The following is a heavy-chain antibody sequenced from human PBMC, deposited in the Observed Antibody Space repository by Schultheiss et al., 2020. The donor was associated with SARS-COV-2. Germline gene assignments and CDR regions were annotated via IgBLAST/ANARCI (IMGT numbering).Heavy chain of an antibody. CDR2: IKQDGSEK. D-gene: IGHD2-2*01. Sequence: GGSLRLSCAASGFTFSSYAMYWVRQAPGKGLEWVANIKQDGSEKYYVDSVKGRFTISRDNAKNSLYLQMNSLRAEDTAVYYCARDLGIFKGYCSSTSCYRKDDYWGQGTLVTVSS. CDR1: GFTFSSYA. J-gene: IGHJ4*02. V-gene: IGHV3-7*05. CDR3: ARDLGIFKGYCSSTSCYRKDDY.